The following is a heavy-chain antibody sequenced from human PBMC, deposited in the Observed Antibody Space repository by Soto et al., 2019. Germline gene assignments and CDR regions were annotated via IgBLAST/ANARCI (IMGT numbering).Heavy chain of an antibody. Sequence: EVQLVESGGGLVQPGGSLRLSCPPSGLPFSVSWLGWFRKPQGKGWEWVANIKQDGREKYYVDSVKGRFTISRDNAKNSLYLQMNSLRAEDTAVYYCARDAYSTKATFDFWGQGTLVTVSS. CDR3: ARDAYSTKATFDF. D-gene: IGHD2-15*01. CDR1: GLPFSVSW. CDR2: IKQDGREK. J-gene: IGHJ4*02. V-gene: IGHV3-7*05.